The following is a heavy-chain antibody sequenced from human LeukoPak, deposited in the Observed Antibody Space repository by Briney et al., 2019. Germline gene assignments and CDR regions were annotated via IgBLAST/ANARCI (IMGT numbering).Heavy chain of an antibody. J-gene: IGHJ5*02. Sequence: SETLSLTCTVSGGSISSSSYYWGWIRQPQGKGLEWIGSIYYSGIAYYNPSLKSRVTISVDTSNNQFSLKLSSVTAADKAVYYCARLPLTGNGGRGWFGTWGQGTLVTVSS. V-gene: IGHV4-39*01. CDR2: IYYSGIA. CDR3: ARLPLTGNGGRGWFGT. CDR1: GGSISSSSYY. D-gene: IGHD3-9*01.